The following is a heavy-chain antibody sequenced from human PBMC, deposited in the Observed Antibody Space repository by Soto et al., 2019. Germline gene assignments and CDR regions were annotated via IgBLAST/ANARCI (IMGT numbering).Heavy chain of an antibody. CDR2: IYYSGST. CDR1: GGSISSYY. CDR3: ARDPYGDYYFDY. J-gene: IGHJ4*02. Sequence: AETLSLTCTVSGGSISSYYWSWIRQPPGKGLEWIGYIYYSGSTNYNPSLKSRVTISVDTSKNQFSLKLSSVTAADTAVYYCARDPYGDYYFDYWGQGTLVTVSS. V-gene: IGHV4-59*01. D-gene: IGHD4-17*01.